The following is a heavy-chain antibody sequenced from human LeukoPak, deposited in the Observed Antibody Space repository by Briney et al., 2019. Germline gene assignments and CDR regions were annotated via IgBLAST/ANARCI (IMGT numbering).Heavy chain of an antibody. CDR1: GGSISSGGYY. CDR2: IYYSGSA. V-gene: IGHV4-31*03. CDR3: ARDRDSSGYIFDY. Sequence: SETLSLTCTVSGGSISSGGYYWSWIRQHPGKGLEWIGYIYYSGSAYYNPSLKSRVTISLDTSKNQFSLKLSSVTAADTAVYYCARDRDSSGYIFDYWGQGTLVTVSS. J-gene: IGHJ4*02. D-gene: IGHD3-22*01.